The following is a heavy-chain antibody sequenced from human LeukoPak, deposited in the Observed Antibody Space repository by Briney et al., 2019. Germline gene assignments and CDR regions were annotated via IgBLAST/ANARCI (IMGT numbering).Heavy chain of an antibody. CDR2: ISGSGGST. V-gene: IGHV3-23*01. D-gene: IGHD5-12*01. J-gene: IGHJ4*02. Sequence: GGSLRLSCAASGFTFSSYAMSWVRQAPGKGLEWVSAISGSGGSTYYADSVKGRFTISRDNSKNTLHLQMNSLRAEDTAVYYCAKRPRVATREFGFWGQGTLVTVSS. CDR1: GFTFSSYA. CDR3: AKRPRVATREFGF.